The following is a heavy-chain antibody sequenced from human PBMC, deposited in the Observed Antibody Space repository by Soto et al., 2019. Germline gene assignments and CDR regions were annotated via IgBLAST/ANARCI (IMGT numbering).Heavy chain of an antibody. CDR1: GDILTKFG. Sequence: QVQLVQSGAELKQPGSSVKVSCKTSGDILTKFGIAWFRQAPGKRPEWMGNILHIFDAPTYAVTFKSRLEIVEDKYTDVVYTEPASQTSEATAVYYGAKDRTHARRGNIRNHDASDVWGQG. CDR3: AKDRTHARRGNIRNHDASDV. V-gene: IGHV1-69*06. D-gene: IGHD2-15*01. CDR2: ILHIFDAP. J-gene: IGHJ3*01.